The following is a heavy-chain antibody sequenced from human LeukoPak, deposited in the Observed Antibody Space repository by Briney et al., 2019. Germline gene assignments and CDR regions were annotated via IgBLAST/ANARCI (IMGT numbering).Heavy chain of an antibody. V-gene: IGHV3-11*04. J-gene: IGHJ4*02. Sequence: GGSLRLSCAASGFTFSDYYMSWIRHPPGEWMEWVSYISSSGSTIYYADSVKGRFTISRDNAKNSLYLQMNSLRAEDTAVYYCAHDYYGSGGDYWGQGTLVTVSS. CDR2: ISSSGSTI. D-gene: IGHD3-10*01. CDR1: GFTFSDYY. CDR3: AHDYYGSGGDY.